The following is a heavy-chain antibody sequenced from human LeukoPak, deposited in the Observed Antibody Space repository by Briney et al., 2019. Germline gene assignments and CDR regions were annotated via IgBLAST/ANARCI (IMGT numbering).Heavy chain of an antibody. D-gene: IGHD6-13*01. CDR1: GFTFSSYS. CDR2: ISSSSSYI. J-gene: IGHJ4*02. Sequence: GGSLRLSCAASGFTFSSYSMNWVRQAPGKGLEWVSSISSSSSYIYYADSVKGRFTISRDNAKNSLYLQTNSLRAEDTAVYYCARDRGQQPVDYWGQGTLVTVSS. CDR3: ARDRGQQPVDY. V-gene: IGHV3-21*01.